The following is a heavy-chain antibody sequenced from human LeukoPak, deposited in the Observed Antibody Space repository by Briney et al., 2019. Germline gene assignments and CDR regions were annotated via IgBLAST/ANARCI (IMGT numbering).Heavy chain of an antibody. CDR2: IIPIFGTA. J-gene: IGHJ5*02. CDR1: GGTFSSYA. D-gene: IGHD2-15*01. V-gene: IGHV1-69*05. Sequence: GSSVKVSCKASGGTFSSYAISWVRQAPGQGPEWMGGIIPIFGTANYAQKFQGRVTITTDESTSTAYMELSSLRSEDTAVYYCARGSPYCSGGSCYSAWFDPWGQGTLVTVSS. CDR3: ARGSPYCSGGSCYSAWFDP.